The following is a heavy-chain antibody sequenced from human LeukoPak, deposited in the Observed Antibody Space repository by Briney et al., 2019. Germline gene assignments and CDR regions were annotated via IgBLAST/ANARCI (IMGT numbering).Heavy chain of an antibody. CDR2: IITILGIA. D-gene: IGHD3-10*01. V-gene: IGHV1-69*04. CDR1: RCTFSNYV. CDR3: ARDLRGYGSGSYGWFDP. Sequence: SVKVSCKASRCTFSNYVISEVRQPPGQGLEWMGMIITILGIANYAQKFEGRVTITADKSTSTAYMELSSLRSEDTAVYYCARDLRGYGSGSYGWFDPWGQGTLVTVSS. J-gene: IGHJ5*02.